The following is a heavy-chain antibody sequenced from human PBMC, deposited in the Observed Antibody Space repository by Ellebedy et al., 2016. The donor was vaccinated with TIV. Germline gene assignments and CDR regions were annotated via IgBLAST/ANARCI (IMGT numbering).Heavy chain of an antibody. D-gene: IGHD3-22*01. CDR1: GYTFTSYG. Sequence: ASVKVSCXASGYTFTSYGISWVRQAPGQGLEWMGWISAYNGNTNYAQKLQGRVTMTTDTSTSTAYMELSSLRSEDTAVYYCASIAVKSSGSPYDYWGQGTLVTVSS. J-gene: IGHJ4*02. CDR3: ASIAVKSSGSPYDY. CDR2: ISAYNGNT. V-gene: IGHV1-18*01.